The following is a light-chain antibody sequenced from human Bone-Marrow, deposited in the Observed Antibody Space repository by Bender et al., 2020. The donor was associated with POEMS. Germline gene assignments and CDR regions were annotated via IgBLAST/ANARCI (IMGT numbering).Light chain of an antibody. J-gene: IGLJ1*01. CDR1: SSDVGGYNY. V-gene: IGLV2-14*03. CDR2: DVG. Sequence: QSALTQPASVSGSPGQSITISCTGTSSDVGGYNYVSWFQQHPGEVPKLIIYDVGNRPSGVSIRFSGSKSGNTAYLTNSGLQAKDEADNYGCSYRSGSTYVFGTGTKVIVL. CDR3: CSYRSGSTYV.